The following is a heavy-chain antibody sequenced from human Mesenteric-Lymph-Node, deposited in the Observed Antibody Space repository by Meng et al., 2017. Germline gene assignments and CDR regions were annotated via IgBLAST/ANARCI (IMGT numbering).Heavy chain of an antibody. CDR2: INHSGST. J-gene: IGHJ4*02. CDR1: GGSFSSYY. D-gene: IGHD6-13*01. CDR3: ARGGGNSWYIDY. V-gene: IGHV4-34*01. Sequence: QVQLQQWGAGLLKPSETLSLTCAVHGGSFSSYYWSWIRQPPGKGLEWIGEINHSGSTNYNPSLKSRVTISVDTSKNQFSLKLSSVTAADTAVYYCARGGGNSWYIDYWGQGTLVTVSS.